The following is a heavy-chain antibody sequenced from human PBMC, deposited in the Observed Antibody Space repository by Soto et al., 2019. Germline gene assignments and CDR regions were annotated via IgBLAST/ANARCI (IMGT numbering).Heavy chain of an antibody. CDR3: ARDDDYDDNGLDL. Sequence: QGQLVESGGGVVQPGRSLRLSCAASGFAFSNHGMHWVRQAPGKGLEWLAVIVREGSEKFYADSVKGRFTISRDNSKNTLYLEMSSLRAEDMAVYYCARDDDYDDNGLDLWGQGTLVTVSS. D-gene: IGHD4-17*01. J-gene: IGHJ4*02. V-gene: IGHV3-33*01. CDR2: IVREGSEK. CDR1: GFAFSNHG.